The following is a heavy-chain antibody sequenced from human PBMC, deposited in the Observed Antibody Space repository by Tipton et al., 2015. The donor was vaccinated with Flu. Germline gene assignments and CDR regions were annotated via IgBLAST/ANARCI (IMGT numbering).Heavy chain of an antibody. CDR2: IIPIFDTQ. CDR3: ARGEYFDSRSHSHNWLDP. Sequence: QLVQSGAEVKKPGSSVKVSCKTSGGTLSGYAISWVRQAPGQGLEWMGRIIPIFDTQHYAQKFQGRVTITADVSTGTAYMELRSLRSEDTAVYYCARGEYFDSRSHSHNWLDPWGQRTLVTVSS. J-gene: IGHJ5*02. V-gene: IGHV1-69*18. D-gene: IGHD3-10*01. CDR1: GGTLSGYA.